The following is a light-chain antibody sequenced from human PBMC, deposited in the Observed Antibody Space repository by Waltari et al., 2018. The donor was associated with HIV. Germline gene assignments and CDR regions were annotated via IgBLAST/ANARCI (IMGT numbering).Light chain of an antibody. Sequence: EIVLTQSPGTLSLSPGERATLSCRASQSVSSSYLAWYQQKPGQAPRLLIYGASSRATGIPDRFSGSGSGTDFTFTISSLQPEDIATYYCQQYDNLLYTFGQGTKLEIK. CDR3: QQYDNLLYT. CDR1: QSVSSSY. J-gene: IGKJ2*01. V-gene: IGKV3-20*01. CDR2: GAS.